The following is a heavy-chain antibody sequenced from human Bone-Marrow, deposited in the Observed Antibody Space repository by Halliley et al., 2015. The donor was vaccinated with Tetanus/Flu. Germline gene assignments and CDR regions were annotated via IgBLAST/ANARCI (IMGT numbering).Heavy chain of an antibody. CDR2: IFNSGIP. J-gene: IGHJ4*02. Sequence: GYIFNSGIPNYNPALMSRVTISVDTSKNQFSLKLNSVTAADTAVYYCARAVGEMATIHWGIDSWGQGTLVTVSS. V-gene: IGHV4-31*02. CDR3: ARAVGEMATIHWGIDS. D-gene: IGHD1-26*01.